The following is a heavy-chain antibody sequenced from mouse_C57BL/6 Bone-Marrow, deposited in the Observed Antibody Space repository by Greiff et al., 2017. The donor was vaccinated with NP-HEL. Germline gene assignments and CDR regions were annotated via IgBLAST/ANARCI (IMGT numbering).Heavy chain of an antibody. CDR2: IHPNSGST. CDR1: GYTFTSYW. D-gene: IGHD2-2*01. CDR3: ARSLSTMVTTIYYAMDY. Sequence: QVHVKQPGAELVKPGASVKLSCKASGYTFTSYWMHWVKQRPGQGLEWIGMIHPNSGSTNYNEKFKSKATLTVDKSSSTAYMQLSSLTSEDSAVYYCARSLSTMVTTIYYAMDYWGQGTSVTVSS. J-gene: IGHJ4*01. V-gene: IGHV1-64*01.